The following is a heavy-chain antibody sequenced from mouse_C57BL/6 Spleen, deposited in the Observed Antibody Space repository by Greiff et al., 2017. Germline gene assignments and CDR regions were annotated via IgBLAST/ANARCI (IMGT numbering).Heavy chain of an antibody. Sequence: VQLPPPFSSLFPPFSSLTLSCKSSGYTFTSYWMHWVKQRPGQGLEWIGRIHPSDSDTNYNQKFKGKATLTVDKSSSTAYMQLSGLTSEDSAVYYCAIYGTFDVWGTGTTVTVSS. V-gene: IGHV1-74*01. CDR2: IHPSDSDT. D-gene: IGHD1-1*01. J-gene: IGHJ1*03. CDR1: GYTFTSYW. CDR3: AIYGTFDV.